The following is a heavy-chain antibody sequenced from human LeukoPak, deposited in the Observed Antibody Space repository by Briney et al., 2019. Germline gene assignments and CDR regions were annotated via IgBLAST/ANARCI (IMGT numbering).Heavy chain of an antibody. CDR2: IIPIFGKA. V-gene: IGHV1-69*05. Sequence: ASVKASYKASGGTFSNYAISWVRQAPGQGLEWMGEIIPIFGKANYAQKLQGRVTMTTDTSTSTAYMELRSLRSDDTAVYYCARDRGRFLEWLYDAFDIWGQGTMVTVSS. J-gene: IGHJ3*02. CDR1: GGTFSNYA. CDR3: ARDRGRFLEWLYDAFDI. D-gene: IGHD3-3*01.